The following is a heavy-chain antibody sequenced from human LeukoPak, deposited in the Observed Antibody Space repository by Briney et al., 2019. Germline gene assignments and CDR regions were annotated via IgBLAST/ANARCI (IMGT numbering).Heavy chain of an antibody. V-gene: IGHV4-34*01. Sequence: PGGSLRLSCVVSGFTFSHYNMNWVRQPPGKGLEWIGEINHSGSTNYNPSLKSRVTISVDTSKNQFSLKLSSVTAADTAVYYCARGYSSGWYRGWFDPWGQGTLVTVSS. D-gene: IGHD6-19*01. J-gene: IGHJ5*02. CDR2: INHSGST. CDR3: ARGYSSGWYRGWFDP. CDR1: GFTFSHYN.